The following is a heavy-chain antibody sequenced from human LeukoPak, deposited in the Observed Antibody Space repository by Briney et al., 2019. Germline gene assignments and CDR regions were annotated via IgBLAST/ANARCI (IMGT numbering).Heavy chain of an antibody. D-gene: IGHD3-22*01. CDR2: ISYDESNK. J-gene: IGHJ6*02. Sequence: GRSLRLSCAASGFTFSSYGMHWVRQAPGKGLEWVAVISYDESNKYYADSVKGRFTISRDNSKNTLSLQMNSLRAEDTAVYYCAKGYPDSSGFPYYYYGMDVWGQGTTVTVSS. CDR1: GFTFSSYG. V-gene: IGHV3-30*18. CDR3: AKGYPDSSGFPYYYYGMDV.